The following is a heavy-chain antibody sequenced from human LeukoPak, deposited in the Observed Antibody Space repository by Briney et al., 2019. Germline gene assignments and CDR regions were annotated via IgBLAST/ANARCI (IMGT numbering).Heavy chain of an antibody. CDR3: AELGITMIGGV. CDR1: GFTFSSYE. CDR2: ISSSGSTI. D-gene: IGHD3-10*02. J-gene: IGHJ6*04. V-gene: IGHV3-48*03. Sequence: GGSLRLSCAASGFTFSSYEMNWVRQAPGKGLEWVSYISSSGSTIYYADSVKGRFTISRDNAKNSLYLQMNSLRAEDTAVYCCAELGITMIGGVWGKGTTVTISS.